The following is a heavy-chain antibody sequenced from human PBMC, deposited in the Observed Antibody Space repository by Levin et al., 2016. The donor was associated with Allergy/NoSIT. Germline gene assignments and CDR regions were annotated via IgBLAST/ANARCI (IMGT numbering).Heavy chain of an antibody. J-gene: IGHJ6*03. V-gene: IGHV4-34*01. CDR2: INDSEST. CDR3: ARGRVVVIAVSPFYYYYMDV. CDR1: GGSLSGYF. Sequence: SETLSLTCAVYGGSLSGYFWTWFRQPPGKGLEWIGEINDSESTNYNPSLKSRVTISLDTSKNQFSLRLSSVTAADTAVYYCARGRVVVIAVSPFYYYYMDVWGEGTTVTVSS. D-gene: IGHD2-21*01.